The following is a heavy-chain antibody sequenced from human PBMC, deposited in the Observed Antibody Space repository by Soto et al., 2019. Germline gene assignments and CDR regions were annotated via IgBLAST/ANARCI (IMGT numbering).Heavy chain of an antibody. D-gene: IGHD1-26*01. CDR3: AKHGRELLPFSDY. CDR2: ISYDGTDE. V-gene: IGHV3-30*18. Sequence: GGSLRLSCAASGFTFSTCGMHWVRRAPGKGLEWVAVISYDGTDEYYADSVKGRFTISRDNSKNTLYLQLNSLRTEDTAVYFCAKHGRELLPFSDYWGQGTLVTVSS. CDR1: GFTFSTCG. J-gene: IGHJ4*02.